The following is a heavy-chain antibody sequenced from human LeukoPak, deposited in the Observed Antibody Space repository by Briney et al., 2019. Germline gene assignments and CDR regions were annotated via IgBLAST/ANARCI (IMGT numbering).Heavy chain of an antibody. CDR1: GFTVRTNG. V-gene: IGHV3-66*01. CDR3: ARDISGWDYLDY. Sequence: GGSLRLSCAASGFTVRTNGMTGVRQAPGKGLEWVSVIYSGVETYYADSVKGRFTISRDNSKNTLYLQINSLRAEDTAVYSCARDISGWDYLDYWGQGTLVTVSS. D-gene: IGHD6-19*01. J-gene: IGHJ4*02. CDR2: IYSGVET.